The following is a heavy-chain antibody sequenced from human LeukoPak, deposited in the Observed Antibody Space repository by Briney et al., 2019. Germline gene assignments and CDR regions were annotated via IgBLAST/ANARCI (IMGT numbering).Heavy chain of an antibody. V-gene: IGHV1-18*01. CDR3: ATVAGSIAAAGNFDY. CDR1: GYTFTSYG. CDR2: TSAYNGNT. J-gene: IGHJ4*02. Sequence: ASVKVSCKASGYTFTSYGISWVRQAPGQGLEWMGWTSAYNGNTNYAQKLQGRVTMTEDTSTDTAYMELSSLRSEDTAVYYCATVAGSIAAAGNFDYWGQGTLVTVSS. D-gene: IGHD6-13*01.